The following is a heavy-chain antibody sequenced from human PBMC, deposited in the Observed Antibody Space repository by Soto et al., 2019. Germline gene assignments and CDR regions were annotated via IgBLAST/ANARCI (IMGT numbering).Heavy chain of an antibody. J-gene: IGHJ3*02. Sequence: KQSPTLSLTCAISGDSVSSNSAAWNWIRQSPSRGLEWLGRTYYRSKWYNDYAVSVKSRITINPDTSKNQFSLQLNSVTPEDTAVYYCARDRYYYGSGSYPTDAFDIWGQGTMVTVSS. CDR1: GDSVSSNSAA. CDR2: TYYRSKWYN. CDR3: ARDRYYYGSGSYPTDAFDI. V-gene: IGHV6-1*01. D-gene: IGHD3-10*01.